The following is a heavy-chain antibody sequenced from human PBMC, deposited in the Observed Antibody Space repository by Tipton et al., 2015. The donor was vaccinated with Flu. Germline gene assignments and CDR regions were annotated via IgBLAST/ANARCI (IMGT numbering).Heavy chain of an antibody. J-gene: IGHJ6*03. CDR3: ARTAQRGSSSSIRGYYMDV. CDR2: IYYSGST. CDR1: GGSISSSSYY. D-gene: IGHD6-13*01. V-gene: IGHV4-39*01. Sequence: TLSLTCTVSGGSISSSSYYWGWIRQPPGKGLEWIGSIYYSGSTYYNPSLKSRVTISVDTSKNQFSLKLSSVTAADTAVYYCARTAQRGSSSSIRGYYMDVWGKGTTVTVSS.